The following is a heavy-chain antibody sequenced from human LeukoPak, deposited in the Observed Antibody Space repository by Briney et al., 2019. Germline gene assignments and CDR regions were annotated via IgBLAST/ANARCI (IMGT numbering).Heavy chain of an antibody. CDR2: ISYDGSNK. CDR1: GFTFSSYA. V-gene: IGHV3-30-3*01. D-gene: IGHD1-26*01. J-gene: IGHJ5*02. Sequence: PGGSLRLSCAASGFTFSSYAMHWVRQAPGKGLEWVAVISYDGSNKYYADSVKGRFTISRDNSKNTLYLQMNSLRAEDTAVYYCAKDPVVGSNWFDPWGQGTLVTVSS. CDR3: AKDPVVGSNWFDP.